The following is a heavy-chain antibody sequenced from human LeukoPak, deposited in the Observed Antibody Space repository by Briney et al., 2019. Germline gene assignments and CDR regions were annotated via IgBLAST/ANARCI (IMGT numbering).Heavy chain of an antibody. D-gene: IGHD2-15*01. Sequence: GESLKISCKGSGYSFTSYWISRVRQMPGKGLEWMGRIDPSDSYTNYSPSFQGHVTISADKSISTAYLQWSSLKASDTAMYYCARVYCSGGSCYSSGFDYWGQGTLVTVSS. CDR1: GYSFTSYW. V-gene: IGHV5-10-1*01. CDR3: ARVYCSGGSCYSSGFDY. CDR2: IDPSDSYT. J-gene: IGHJ4*02.